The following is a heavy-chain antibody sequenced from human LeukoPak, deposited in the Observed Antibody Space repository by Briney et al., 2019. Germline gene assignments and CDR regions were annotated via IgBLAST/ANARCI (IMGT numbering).Heavy chain of an antibody. V-gene: IGHV4-61*02. CDR1: GGSISSGSYY. CDR2: IYTSGST. CDR3: ARGGHLGYCSGGSCYSSYYYMDV. Sequence: PSQTLSLTCTVSGGSISSGSYYWRWIRQPAGKGLEWIGRIYTSGSTNYNPSLKSLVTISVDTSKNQFSLKLSSVTAADTAVYYCARGGHLGYCSGGSCYSSYYYMDVWGKGTTVTVSS. J-gene: IGHJ6*03. D-gene: IGHD2-15*01.